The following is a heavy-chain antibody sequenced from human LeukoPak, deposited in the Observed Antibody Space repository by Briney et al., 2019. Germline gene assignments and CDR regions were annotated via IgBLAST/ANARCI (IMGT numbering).Heavy chain of an antibody. Sequence: PSETLSLTCTVSGGSISSYYWSWIRQPAGKGLEWIGRIYTSGSTNYNPSLKSRVTMSVDTSNNQFSLKLSYLTAADTAVYYCARSGIAVAGTADAFDIWGQGTMVTVSS. J-gene: IGHJ3*02. D-gene: IGHD6-19*01. V-gene: IGHV4-4*07. CDR3: ARSGIAVAGTADAFDI. CDR2: IYTSGST. CDR1: GGSISSYY.